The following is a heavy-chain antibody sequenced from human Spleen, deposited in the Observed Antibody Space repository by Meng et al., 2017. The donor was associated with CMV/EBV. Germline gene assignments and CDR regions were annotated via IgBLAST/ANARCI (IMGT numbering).Heavy chain of an antibody. V-gene: IGHV1-18*04. CDR2: ISSYNGNT. J-gene: IGHJ6*02. CDR1: GYTFTDHF. CDR3: ARLPRVVNNYYYYTMDV. D-gene: IGHD3-22*01. Sequence: ASVKVSCKASGYTFTDHFFHWVRQAPGQGLEWMGWISSYNGNTNYAQKFQGRVTMTTDTSTSTAYMEVRSLRSDDTAVYYCARLPRVVNNYYYYTMDVWGQGTTVTVSS.